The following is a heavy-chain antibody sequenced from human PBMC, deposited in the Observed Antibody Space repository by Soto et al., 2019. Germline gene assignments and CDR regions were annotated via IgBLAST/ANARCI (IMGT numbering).Heavy chain of an antibody. CDR3: ARDTGITMVRGVTDGMDV. Sequence: QVQLVESGGGVVQPGRSLRLSCAASGFTFSSYGMHWVRQAPGKGLEWVAVIWYDGSNKYYADSVKGRFTISRDNSKNTLYLKMNSLRAEDTAVYYCARDTGITMVRGVTDGMDVWGQGTTVTVSS. J-gene: IGHJ6*02. CDR1: GFTFSSYG. D-gene: IGHD3-10*01. CDR2: IWYDGSNK. V-gene: IGHV3-33*01.